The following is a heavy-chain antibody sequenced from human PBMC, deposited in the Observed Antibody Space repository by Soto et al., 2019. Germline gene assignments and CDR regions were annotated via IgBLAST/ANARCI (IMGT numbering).Heavy chain of an antibody. D-gene: IGHD2-15*01. CDR1: GGSCGDYY. V-gene: IGHV4-34*01. Sequence: PSELNSLTSAVAGGSCGDYYWRRVRQTPRKGLEWIGDINHTGDTNYNPSLKSRVMISVDTAKTQFSLDVTSVTAADTAVYYCAREVGYYSAARRNLYFDYWGPGTLVSVSS. CDR2: INHTGDT. CDR3: AREVGYYSAARRNLYFDY. J-gene: IGHJ4*02.